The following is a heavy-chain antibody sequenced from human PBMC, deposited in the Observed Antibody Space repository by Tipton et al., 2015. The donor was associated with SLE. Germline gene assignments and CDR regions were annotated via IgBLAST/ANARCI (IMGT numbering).Heavy chain of an antibody. J-gene: IGHJ4*02. V-gene: IGHV4-59*08. CDR2: FHYRGTT. CDR3: ASYSYDSSGSTHFDY. CDR1: GGSFINYY. Sequence: TLSLTCTVSGGSFINYYWSWIRQPPGKGLEHIAYFHYRGTTNYNPSLKSRVTISLDVSNKQFSPRLISVTAADTAMYYCASYSYDSSGSTHFDYWGQGPLVTVSS. D-gene: IGHD3-22*01.